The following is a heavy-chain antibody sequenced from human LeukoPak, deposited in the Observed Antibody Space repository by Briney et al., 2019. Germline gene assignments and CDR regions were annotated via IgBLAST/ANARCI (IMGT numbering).Heavy chain of an antibody. Sequence: PGGSLRLSCAASGFTFRNYWMSWVRQVPGKGLEWVVNINEGGNEKNYVDSVKGRFTASRDNAQNSLYLQMNSLRVEDTAVYYCAKDRLQLVQYYFDYWGQGTLVTVSS. V-gene: IGHV3-7*03. CDR3: AKDRLQLVQYYFDY. CDR2: INEGGNEK. CDR1: GFTFRNYW. D-gene: IGHD6-6*01. J-gene: IGHJ4*02.